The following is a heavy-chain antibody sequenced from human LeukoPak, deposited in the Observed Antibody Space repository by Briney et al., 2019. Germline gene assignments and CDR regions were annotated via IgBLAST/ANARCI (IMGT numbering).Heavy chain of an antibody. CDR3: ARGHITMVRGVRIRNWFDP. CDR1: GYTFTSYD. J-gene: IGHJ5*02. V-gene: IGHV1-8*01. Sequence: ASVKVSCKAFGYTFTSYDINWVRQATGQGLEWMGWMNPNSGNTGYAQKFQGRVTMTRNTSISTAYMELSSLRSEDTAVYYCARGHITMVRGVRIRNWFDPWGQGTLVTVSS. D-gene: IGHD3-10*01. CDR2: MNPNSGNT.